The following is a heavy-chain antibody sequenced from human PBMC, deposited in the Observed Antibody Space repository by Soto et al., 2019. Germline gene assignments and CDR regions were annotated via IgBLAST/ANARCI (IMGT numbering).Heavy chain of an antibody. D-gene: IGHD2-8*01. V-gene: IGHV1-8*01. J-gene: IGHJ4*02. Sequence: QVQLVQSGAEVKKPGASVKVSCKASGYTFTSYNINWVRQATGQGLEWMGWMNPNNGKTGYAQNFQGRVTMTRDTPISTAYMELGSLRSEDTAVYYCARGPHPYFNDYWGKGTLVTVSS. CDR2: MNPNNGKT. CDR3: ARGPHPYFNDY. CDR1: GYTFTSYN.